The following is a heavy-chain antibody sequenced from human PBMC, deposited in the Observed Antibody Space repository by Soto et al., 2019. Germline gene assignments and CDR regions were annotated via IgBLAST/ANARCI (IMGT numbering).Heavy chain of an antibody. CDR1: GFTFSSYG. V-gene: IGHV3-33*01. CDR3: ARIAITMIVVDIDY. D-gene: IGHD3-22*01. J-gene: IGHJ4*02. CDR2: IWYDGSNK. Sequence: GGSLRLSCAACGFTFSSYGMHWVRQAPGKGLEWVAVIWYDGSNKYYADSVKGRFTISRDNSKNTLYLQMNSLRAEDTAVYYCARIAITMIVVDIDYWGQGTLVTVSS.